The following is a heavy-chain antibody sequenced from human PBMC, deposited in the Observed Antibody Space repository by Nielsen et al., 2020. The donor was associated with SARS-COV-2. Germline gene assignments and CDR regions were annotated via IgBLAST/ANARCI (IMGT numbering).Heavy chain of an antibody. J-gene: IGHJ1*01. D-gene: IGHD4-17*01. CDR1: GFTFSSYS. CDR3: AKDAFGDYEAECFHH. CDR2: VSGSGGTT. V-gene: IGHV3-23*01. Sequence: GESLKISCAASGFTFSSYSMVWVRQAPGKGLEWVSTVSGSGGTTYSADSVKGRFTISRDNHKNTVSLQLDSLRPDDTAVYFCAKDAFGDYEAECFHHWGQGTLVTVSS.